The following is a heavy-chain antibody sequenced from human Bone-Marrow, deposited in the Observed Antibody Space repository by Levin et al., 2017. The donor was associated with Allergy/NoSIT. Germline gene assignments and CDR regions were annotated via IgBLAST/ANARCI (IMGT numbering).Heavy chain of an antibody. CDR1: GFTVSSNY. J-gene: IGHJ6*02. V-gene: IGHV3-66*01. CDR3: ARDGPRASYYYYGMEV. Sequence: GGSLRLSCAASGFTVSSNYMSWVRQAPGKGLEWVSVIYSNGRTYYADSVKGRFTISRDNSKNTLYLQMNSLRAEDTAVYYCARDGPRASYYYYGMEVWGQGTTVTVSS. CDR2: IYSNGRT.